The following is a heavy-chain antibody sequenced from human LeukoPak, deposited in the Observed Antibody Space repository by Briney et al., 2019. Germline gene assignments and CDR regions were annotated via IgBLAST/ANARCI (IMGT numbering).Heavy chain of an antibody. CDR3: ARTTTVVTPWADNDH. D-gene: IGHD4-23*01. J-gene: IGHJ4*02. Sequence: GASVTVSCTASGGTFSSSAISWVRQAPGQGLEWMGGINTIFGTAKYAQKFQGRVTITADESTSTAYMELSSLRSEDTAVYYCARTTTVVTPWADNDHWGQGTLVTVSS. V-gene: IGHV1-69*01. CDR1: GGTFSSSA. CDR2: INTIFGTA.